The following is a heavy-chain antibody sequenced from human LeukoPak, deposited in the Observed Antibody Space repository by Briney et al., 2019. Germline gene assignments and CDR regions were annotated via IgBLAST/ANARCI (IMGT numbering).Heavy chain of an antibody. J-gene: IGHJ4*02. CDR3: ASTYNYGDGFDY. V-gene: IGHV4-34*01. CDR2: INHSGST. D-gene: IGHD4-17*01. Sequence: SETLSLTCAVYGGSFSGYYWSWIRQPPGKGLEWIGEINHSGSTNYNPSLKSRVTISVDTSKNQFSLKLSSVTAADTAVYYCASTYNYGDGFDYWGQGALVTVSS. CDR1: GGSFSGYY.